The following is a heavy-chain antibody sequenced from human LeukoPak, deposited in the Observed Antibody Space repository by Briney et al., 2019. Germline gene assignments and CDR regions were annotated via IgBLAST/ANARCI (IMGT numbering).Heavy chain of an antibody. V-gene: IGHV3-23*01. D-gene: IGHD6-6*01. Sequence: PGGSLRLSCAASGFTFSSYAMSWVRQAPGKGLKWVSTINDNGDGTYYADSVKGRFTISRDNSYNTVSLQMNSLRAEDTAVYYCARAREYRDYFDYWGQGTLVTVSS. CDR3: ARAREYRDYFDY. J-gene: IGHJ4*02. CDR2: INDNGDGT. CDR1: GFTFSSYA.